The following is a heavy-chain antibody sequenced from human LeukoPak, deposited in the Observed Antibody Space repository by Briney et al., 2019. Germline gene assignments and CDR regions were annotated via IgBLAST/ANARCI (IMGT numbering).Heavy chain of an antibody. D-gene: IGHD3-22*01. CDR1: GFTFSSYG. CDR2: IWYDGSNK. Sequence: PGGSLRLSCAASGFTFSSYGMHWVRQAPGKGLEWVAVIWYDGSNKYYADSVKGRFTISRDNSKNTLYLQMNSLRAEDTAVYYCAKDRHYYYDSSGYYGSFDYWGQGTLVTVSS. CDR3: AKDRHYYYDSSGYYGSFDY. J-gene: IGHJ4*02. V-gene: IGHV3-33*06.